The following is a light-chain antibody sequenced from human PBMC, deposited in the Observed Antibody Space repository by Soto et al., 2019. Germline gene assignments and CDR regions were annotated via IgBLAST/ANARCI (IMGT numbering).Light chain of an antibody. CDR3: RTWHTGTRF. V-gene: IGLV4-69*01. J-gene: IGLJ2*01. CDR1: NGHSTYA. Sequence: QPVLTQSPSASASLGASVTLTCTLSNGHSTYAIAWHQQQPEKGPRFLMKLHSDGSHRKGDGIPDRFSGSSSGAERYLTISSLQSEDEADYYCRTWHTGTRFFGGGTKLTVL. CDR2: LHSDGSH.